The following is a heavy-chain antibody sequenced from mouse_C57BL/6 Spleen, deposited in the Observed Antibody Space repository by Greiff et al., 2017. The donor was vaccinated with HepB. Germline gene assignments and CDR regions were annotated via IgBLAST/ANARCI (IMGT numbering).Heavy chain of an antibody. CDR1: GFNIKDYY. CDR2: IDPEDGEN. CDR3: ARTTVVATDY. V-gene: IGHV14-2*01. D-gene: IGHD1-1*01. J-gene: IGHJ2*01. Sequence: VQLQQSGAELVKPGASVKLSCTASGFNIKDYYMHWVKQRTEQGLEWIGRIDPEDGENKYAPKFQGKATITADTSSKTAYLQLRSLTSEDTAVYYCARTTVVATDYWGQGTTLTVSS.